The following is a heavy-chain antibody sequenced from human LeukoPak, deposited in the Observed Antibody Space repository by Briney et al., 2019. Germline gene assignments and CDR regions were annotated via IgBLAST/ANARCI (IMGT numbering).Heavy chain of an antibody. CDR2: IYYSGST. V-gene: IGHV4-59*08. CDR1: GGSMNSYY. CDR3: ARHVWLQPFDY. Sequence: SETLSLTCSVSGGSMNSYYGSWIRQSPGKGPEWIGYIYYSGSTNYNPSLKSRVTISVDTSKNQFSLKLSSVTAADTAVYYCARHVWLQPFDYWGQGTLVTVSS. D-gene: IGHD3-9*01. J-gene: IGHJ4*02.